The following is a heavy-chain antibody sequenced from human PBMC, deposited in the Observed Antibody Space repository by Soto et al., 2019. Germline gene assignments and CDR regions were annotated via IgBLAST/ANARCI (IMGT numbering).Heavy chain of an antibody. CDR3: ARDRSIAAGDPFDY. D-gene: IGHD6-13*01. Sequence: GGSLRLSCAASGFTFSSYAMHWVRQAPGKGLEWVSVISHDGSNKYYADSVKGRFTISRDNSKNTLYLQMNSLRAEDTAVYYCARDRSIAAGDPFDYWGQGTLVTVSS. V-gene: IGHV3-30-3*01. CDR1: GFTFSSYA. CDR2: ISHDGSNK. J-gene: IGHJ4*02.